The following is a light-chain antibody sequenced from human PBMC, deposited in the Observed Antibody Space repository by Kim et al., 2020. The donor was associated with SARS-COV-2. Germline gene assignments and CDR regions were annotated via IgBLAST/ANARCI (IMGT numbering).Light chain of an antibody. CDR1: SSDIGIYNY. V-gene: IGLV2-14*03. J-gene: IGLJ1*01. CDR3: NSYTSSRTYV. Sequence: QSALTQPASVSASPGQSITMSCTGTSSDIGIYNYVSWYQQYPGKAPRLMIYDVSKRPSGVSNRFSGSKSGNTASLTISGLQTEDEADYYCNSYTSSRTYVFGTGTKVTVL. CDR2: DVS.